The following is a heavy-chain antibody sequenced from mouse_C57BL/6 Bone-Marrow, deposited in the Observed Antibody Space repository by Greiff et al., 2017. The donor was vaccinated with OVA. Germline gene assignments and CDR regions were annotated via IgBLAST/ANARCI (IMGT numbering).Heavy chain of an antibody. CDR3: ARHKGLLRAWFAY. Sequence: DVKLVESGGGLVQPGGSLKLSCAASGFTFSDYYMYWVRQTPEKRLEWVAYISNGGGSTYYPDTVKGRFTISRDNAKNTLYLQMSRLKSEDTAMYYCARHKGLLRAWFAYWGQGTLVTVSA. CDR2: ISNGGGST. J-gene: IGHJ3*01. D-gene: IGHD1-1*01. CDR1: GFTFSDYY. V-gene: IGHV5-12*01.